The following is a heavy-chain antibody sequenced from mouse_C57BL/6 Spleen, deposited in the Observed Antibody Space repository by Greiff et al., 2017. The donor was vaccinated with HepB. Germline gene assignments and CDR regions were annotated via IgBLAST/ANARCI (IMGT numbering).Heavy chain of an antibody. CDR3: ARDDYDWFAY. J-gene: IGHJ3*01. Sequence: VQLQQSGPELVKPGASVKIPCKATGYTFTDYNMAWVKQSHGNSLEWIGYINPNHGGTIYNQKFKGKASLTVGKSSSSADVALRSLTSEDTAVYYGARDDYDWFAYWGQGTLVSVSA. CDR1: GYTFTDYN. D-gene: IGHD2-4*01. CDR2: INPNHGGT. V-gene: IGHV1-18*01.